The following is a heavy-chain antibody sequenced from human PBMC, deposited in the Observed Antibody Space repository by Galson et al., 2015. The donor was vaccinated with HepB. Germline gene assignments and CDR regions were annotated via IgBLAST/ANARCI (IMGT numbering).Heavy chain of an antibody. J-gene: IGHJ3*02. D-gene: IGHD6-19*01. V-gene: IGHV5-51*01. Sequence: QSGAEVKRPGESLKTSCKGSGYSFTSYWIGWVRQMPGKGLEWMGIIYPGDSDTRYSPSFQGQVTISADKSISTAYLQWSSLKASDTAMYYCARPIAVADDRGAFDIWGQGTMVTVSS. CDR2: IYPGDSDT. CDR1: GYSFTSYW. CDR3: ARPIAVADDRGAFDI.